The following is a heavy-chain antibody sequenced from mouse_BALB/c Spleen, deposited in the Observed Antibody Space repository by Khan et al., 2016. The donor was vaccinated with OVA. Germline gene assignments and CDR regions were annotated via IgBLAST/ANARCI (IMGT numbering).Heavy chain of an antibody. J-gene: IGHJ2*01. CDR3: ARKNGSDFDY. CDR2: INPHIGKT. D-gene: IGHD1-1*01. V-gene: IGHV1-20*02. CDR1: GYSFTGYF. Sequence: EVQLKESGPELVKPGASVKLSCKASGYSFTGYFMNWVMQSHGKSLEWIGRINPHIGKTFYNQKFKGKATLTVDESSSTVHMELRSLASEDSAVYYCARKNGSDFDYWGQGTTLTVSS.